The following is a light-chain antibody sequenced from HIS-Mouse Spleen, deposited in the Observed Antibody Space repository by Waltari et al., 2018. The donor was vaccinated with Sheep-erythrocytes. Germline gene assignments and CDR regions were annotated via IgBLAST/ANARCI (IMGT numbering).Light chain of an antibody. Sequence: IVLTQSPATLSLSPGERATRSCSASQSVSSYLAGYQHKPGQAARLLIFDASNRATGVPVRFSGSGSGTDFNLTISSLETEDFAVDECPQRSNWCHFGPATKVEI. J-gene: IGKJ2*01. CDR1: QSVSSY. V-gene: IGKV3-11*01. CDR2: DAS. CDR3: PQRSNWCH.